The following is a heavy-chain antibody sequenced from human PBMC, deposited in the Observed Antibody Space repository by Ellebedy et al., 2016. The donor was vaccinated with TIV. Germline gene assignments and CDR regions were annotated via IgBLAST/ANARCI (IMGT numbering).Heavy chain of an antibody. CDR3: TRDPAGGNSGASFAS. CDR2: MRSKTYGGTI. J-gene: IGHJ4*02. D-gene: IGHD4-23*01. Sequence: GESLKISXAAFGFSFGDYAMNWFRQAPGKGLEWVGFMRSKTYGGTIEYAASAKGRFTISRDDSKSIVYLQMSSLKTEDTAVYFCTRDPAGGNSGASFASWGQGTLVTVSS. V-gene: IGHV3-49*03. CDR1: GFSFGDYA.